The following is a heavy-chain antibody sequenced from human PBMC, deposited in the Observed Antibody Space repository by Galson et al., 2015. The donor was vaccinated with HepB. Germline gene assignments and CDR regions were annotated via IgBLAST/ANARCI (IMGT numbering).Heavy chain of an antibody. CDR3: ARLNVTPRAPFHIVVVVAAEQPHDAFDI. D-gene: IGHD2-15*01. Sequence: LSLTCTVSGGSISSSSYYWGWIRQPPGKGLEWIGSIYYSGSTYYNPSLKSRVTISVDTSKNQFSLKLSSVTAADTAVYYCARLNVTPRAPFHIVVVVAAEQPHDAFDIWGQGTMVTVSS. J-gene: IGHJ3*02. CDR1: GGSISSSSYY. V-gene: IGHV4-39*01. CDR2: IYYSGST.